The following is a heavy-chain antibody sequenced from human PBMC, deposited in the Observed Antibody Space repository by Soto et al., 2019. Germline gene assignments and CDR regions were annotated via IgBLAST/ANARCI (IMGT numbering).Heavy chain of an antibody. CDR3: ARESWNDFNPHYYGMDA. Sequence: GGSLRLSCTASGFNFNGYNMIWVRQAPGKGLEWVSYISSSSGTIFYADSVKGRFTISRDNGKKSLYLQMNSLRAEDTAVYYCARESWNDFNPHYYGMDAWGQGTTVTVSS. D-gene: IGHD1-1*01. CDR2: ISSSSGTI. CDR1: GFNFNGYN. V-gene: IGHV3-48*01. J-gene: IGHJ6*02.